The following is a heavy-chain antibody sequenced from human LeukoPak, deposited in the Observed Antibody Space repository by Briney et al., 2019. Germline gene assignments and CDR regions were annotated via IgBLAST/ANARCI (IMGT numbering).Heavy chain of an antibody. CDR2: ISYDGSNK. CDR3: AKDESGIAVANFDY. J-gene: IGHJ4*02. CDR1: GFTFSSYG. V-gene: IGHV3-30*18. D-gene: IGHD6-19*01. Sequence: PGGSLRLSCAAPGFTFSSYGMHWVRQAPGKGLEWVAVISYDGSNKYYADSVKGRFTISRDNSKNTLYLQMNSLRAEDTAVYYCAKDESGIAVANFDYWGQGTLVTVSS.